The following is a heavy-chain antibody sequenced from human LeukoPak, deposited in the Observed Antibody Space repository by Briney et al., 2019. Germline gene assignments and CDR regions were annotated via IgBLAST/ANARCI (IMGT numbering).Heavy chain of an antibody. CDR2: IQYSGST. J-gene: IGHJ4*02. Sequence: SDTLSLTCTVSGGSIGSHFWSWIRQPPGKGLEWIGYIQYSGSTNYNPPLKSRVTILVDTSKNQFSLRLSSVTAADTAVYYCARDGYSGSSLFDYWGQGTLVTVSS. V-gene: IGHV4-59*11. D-gene: IGHD1-26*01. CDR3: ARDGYSGSSLFDY. CDR1: GGSIGSHF.